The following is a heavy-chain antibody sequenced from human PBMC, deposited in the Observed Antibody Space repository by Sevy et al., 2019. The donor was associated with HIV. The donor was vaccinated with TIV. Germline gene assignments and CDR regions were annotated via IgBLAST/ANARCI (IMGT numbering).Heavy chain of an antibody. CDR1: GYTFTSYA. D-gene: IGHD3-10*01. V-gene: IGHV1-3*01. J-gene: IGHJ6*02. CDR2: INAGNGNT. CDR3: AREESYYYGSGSPLHGMDV. Sequence: ASVKVSCKASGYTFTSYAMHWVRQAPGQRLEWMGWINAGNGNTKYSQKFQGRVTITRDTSASTAYMELSSLGSEDTAVYYCAREESYYYGSGSPLHGMDVWGQGTTVTVSS.